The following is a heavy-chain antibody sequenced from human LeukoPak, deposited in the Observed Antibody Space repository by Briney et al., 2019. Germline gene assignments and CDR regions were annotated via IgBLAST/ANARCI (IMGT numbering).Heavy chain of an antibody. CDR2: IIPIFGTA. J-gene: IGHJ4*02. D-gene: IGHD6-13*01. CDR1: GGTFSNYA. CDR3: ARDRAAAGTWFDY. V-gene: IGHV1-69*01. Sequence: SVKVSCKASGGTFSNYAINWVRQAPGQGLEWMGGIIPIFGTANYAQKLQGRVTITADESTSTAYMDLSSLRSEDTAVYYCARDRAAAGTWFDYWGQGTLVTVSS.